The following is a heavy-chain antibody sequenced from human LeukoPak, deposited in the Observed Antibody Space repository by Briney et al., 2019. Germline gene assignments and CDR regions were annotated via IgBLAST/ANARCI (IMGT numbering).Heavy chain of an antibody. D-gene: IGHD2-15*01. Sequence: GGSLRLSCAASGFTFSNFAMTWVRQAPGKGLEWVSSIVGSSSTYYADSLKGRFTISRDNAKNTVYLQMSSLRVEDTAVYFCTKDAGYASDFWGQGILVPVSS. CDR2: IVGSSST. V-gene: IGHV3-21*01. J-gene: IGHJ4*02. CDR3: TKDAGYASDF. CDR1: GFTFSNFA.